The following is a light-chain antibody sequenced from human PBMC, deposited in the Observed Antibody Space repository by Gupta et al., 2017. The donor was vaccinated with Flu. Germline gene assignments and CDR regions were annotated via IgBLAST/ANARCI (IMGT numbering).Light chain of an antibody. J-gene: IGLJ1*01. CDR3: QAYDNGLSGFYV. V-gene: IGLV1-40*01. CDR2: DNN. CDR1: SCNIGTDYN. Sequence: TISCTGSSCNIGTDYNVLWYQHNPGTAPKLLMYDNNNLPSGGPYRFSASKSGTSASLAITGLQADDEADYYCQAYDNGLSGFYVFGTGTTVTVL.